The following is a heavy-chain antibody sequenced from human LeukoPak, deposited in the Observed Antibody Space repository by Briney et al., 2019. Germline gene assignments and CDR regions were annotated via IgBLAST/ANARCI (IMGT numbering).Heavy chain of an antibody. CDR1: GFSFSNYA. Sequence: SGGSLRLSCAASGFSFSNYAMHWVRQAPGKGLEWVALISYDGGNKYYADSVKGRFTISRDTSKNTLYLQMNSLRAEDTAVYYCARGKRFGFDPWGQGTLVTVSS. J-gene: IGHJ5*02. D-gene: IGHD3-16*01. V-gene: IGHV3-30-3*01. CDR2: ISYDGGNK. CDR3: ARGKRFGFDP.